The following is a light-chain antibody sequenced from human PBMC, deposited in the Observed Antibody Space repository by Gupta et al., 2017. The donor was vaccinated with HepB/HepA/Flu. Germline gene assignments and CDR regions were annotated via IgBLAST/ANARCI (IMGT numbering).Light chain of an antibody. J-gene: IGKJ3*01. V-gene: IGKV3-15*01. Sequence: EIVMTQSPATLSVSPGDRATLSCRASQSGSNNLVWYQHKPGQPPRRLIYDASTRPTGVPARFIGSGSGTEFTLTISSLKSEDFALYDCQQSNNWPWTFGPGTRVDIK. CDR1: QSGSNN. CDR2: DAS. CDR3: QQSNNWPWT.